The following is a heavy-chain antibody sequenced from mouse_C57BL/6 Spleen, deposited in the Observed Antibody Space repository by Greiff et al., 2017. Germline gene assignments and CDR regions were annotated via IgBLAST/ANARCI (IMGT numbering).Heavy chain of an antibody. CDR2: IYPGGGYT. D-gene: IGHD2-1*01. CDR1: GYTFTNYW. CDR3: ARGGNGNYEAWFAY. Sequence: QVQLQQSGAELVRPGTSVKMSCKASGYTFTNYWIGWAKQRPGHGLEWIGDIYPGGGYTNYNEKFKGKATLTAEKSSSTAYMQFSSLTSEDSAIYYCARGGNGNYEAWFAYWGQGTLVTVSA. V-gene: IGHV1-63*01. J-gene: IGHJ3*01.